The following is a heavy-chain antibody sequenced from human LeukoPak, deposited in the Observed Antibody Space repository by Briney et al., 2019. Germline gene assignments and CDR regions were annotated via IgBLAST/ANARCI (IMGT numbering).Heavy chain of an antibody. CDR3: ARSGSFSSSWYYYYYYYMDV. Sequence: PSETLSLTCAVYGGSFSGYYWSWIRQPPGKGLEWIGEINHSGSTNYNPSLKSRVTISVDTSKNQFSLKLSSVTAADTAVYYCARSGSFSSSWYYYYYYYMDVWGKGTTVTISS. CDR1: GGSFSGYY. V-gene: IGHV4-34*01. D-gene: IGHD6-13*01. CDR2: INHSGST. J-gene: IGHJ6*03.